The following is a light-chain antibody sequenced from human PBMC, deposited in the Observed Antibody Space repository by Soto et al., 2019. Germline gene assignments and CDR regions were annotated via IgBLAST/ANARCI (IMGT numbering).Light chain of an antibody. J-gene: IGLJ1*01. CDR3: CSYAGSYTFHYV. CDR2: DVS. V-gene: IGLV2-11*01. Sequence: QSALTQPRSVSGSLGQSVTISCTGTSSDVGGYNYVSWYQQHPGKAPKLMIYDVSKRPSGVPDRFSGSKSGNTASLTISGLQAEDEADYYCCSYAGSYTFHYVFGTGTKITVL. CDR1: SSDVGGYNY.